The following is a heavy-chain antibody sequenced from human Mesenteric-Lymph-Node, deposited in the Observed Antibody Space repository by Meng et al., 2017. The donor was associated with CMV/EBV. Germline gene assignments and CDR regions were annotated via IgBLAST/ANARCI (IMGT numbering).Heavy chain of an antibody. Sequence: ASGFSITDAWMTWVRQGPGSGLEWVGRIKSKIDGGAADYPEPLKGRITISRDESRNMVNLRMNSLKTEDTGVYYCTIEHLGELTGPWGQGTLVTVSS. J-gene: IGHJ4*02. CDR2: IKSKIDGGAA. CDR1: GFSITDAW. D-gene: IGHD3-10*01. V-gene: IGHV3-15*01. CDR3: TIEHLGELTGP.